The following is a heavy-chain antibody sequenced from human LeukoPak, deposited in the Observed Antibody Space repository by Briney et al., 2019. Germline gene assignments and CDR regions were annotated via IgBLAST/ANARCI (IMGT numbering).Heavy chain of an antibody. V-gene: IGHV3-30*18. J-gene: IGHJ6*02. CDR1: GFTFSSYG. Sequence: GGSLRLSCAASGFTFSSYGMHWVRQAPGKGLEWVAVISYDGSNKFYAVSVQGRFTISIDNSKNTLYLQMNSLRAEDTVVYYGAKDHGDIVVVVAATPGCYGMDVWGQGTTVTVSS. D-gene: IGHD2-15*01. CDR2: ISYDGSNK. CDR3: AKDHGDIVVVVAATPGCYGMDV.